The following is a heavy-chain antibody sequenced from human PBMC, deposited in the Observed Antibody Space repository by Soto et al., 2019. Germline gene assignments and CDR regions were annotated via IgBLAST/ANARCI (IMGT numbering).Heavy chain of an antibody. V-gene: IGHV1-3*01. Sequence: ASVKVSCKASGYTFTSYAVHWVRQAPGQRLEWMAWINAGNGNTKYSQKFQDRVTISRDTSARTAYMELSSLRSEDTAVYYCARDEPDLYWFPDFDYWGQGTLVTVSS. D-gene: IGHD2-8*02. J-gene: IGHJ4*02. CDR3: ARDEPDLYWFPDFDY. CDR1: GYTFTSYA. CDR2: INAGNGNT.